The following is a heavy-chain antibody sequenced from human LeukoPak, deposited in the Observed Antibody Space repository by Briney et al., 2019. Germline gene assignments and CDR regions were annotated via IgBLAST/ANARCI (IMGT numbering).Heavy chain of an antibody. V-gene: IGHV5-51*01. D-gene: IGHD6-6*01. J-gene: IGHJ3*02. CDR3: ARRGSSFGSNAFDI. CDR2: IYPDDSDT. CDR1: GYNFANYR. Sequence: GESLKISCKGSGYNFANYRIGWVRQMPGKGLEWMGIIYPDDSDTRYSPSFQGQVTISADKSISTAYLQWSSLKASDTAMYYCARRGSSFGSNAFDIWGQGTMVTVSS.